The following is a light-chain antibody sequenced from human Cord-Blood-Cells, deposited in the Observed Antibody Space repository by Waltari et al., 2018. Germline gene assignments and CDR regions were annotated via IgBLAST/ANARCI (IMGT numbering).Light chain of an antibody. J-gene: IGLJ3*02. CDR3: SSYTSSSPL. CDR1: SSDVGGYNH. CDR2: DVS. V-gene: IGLV2-14*01. Sequence: QSALTQPASVSGSPGQSITISCTGTSSDVGGYNHVSWYQQHPGKAPKLMIYDVSKRPSGVSNRFSGSKSGNTASLTISGLQAEDEADYYCSSYTSSSPLFGGGTKLTVL.